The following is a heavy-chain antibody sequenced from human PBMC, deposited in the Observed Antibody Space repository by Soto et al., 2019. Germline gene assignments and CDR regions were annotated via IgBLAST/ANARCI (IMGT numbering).Heavy chain of an antibody. V-gene: IGHV3-15*01. CDR3: TTDGGRMVRPLFDY. CDR1: GFIFNKAC. D-gene: IGHD2-15*01. CDR2: LKAKADGGTT. Sequence: PWGSLRLSCGASGFIFNKACMGWVRQAPGKGLEWVGRLKAKADGGTTEYAAPVQGRFSITRDDSRSTLYLQMNSLKTEDTAVYYCTTDGGRMVRPLFDYWGQGTLVTVSS. J-gene: IGHJ4*02.